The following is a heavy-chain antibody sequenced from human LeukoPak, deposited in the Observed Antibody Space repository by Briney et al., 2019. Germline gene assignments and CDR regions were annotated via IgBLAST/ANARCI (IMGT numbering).Heavy chain of an antibody. CDR3: ARGDDSSGYYPRGFDP. V-gene: IGHV4-39*01. J-gene: IGHJ5*02. D-gene: IGHD3-22*01. CDR1: GFTFSNAW. Sequence: PGGSLRLSCAASGFTFSNAWMSWVRQPPGKGLEWIGSIYYSGSTYYNPSLKSRVTISVDTSKNQFSLKLSSVTAADTAVYYCARGDDSSGYYPRGFDPWGQGTLVTVSS. CDR2: IYYSGST.